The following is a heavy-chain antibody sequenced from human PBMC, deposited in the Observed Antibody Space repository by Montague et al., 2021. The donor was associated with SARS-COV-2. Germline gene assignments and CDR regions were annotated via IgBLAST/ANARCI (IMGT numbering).Heavy chain of an antibody. V-gene: IGHV3-30*09. D-gene: IGHD3-22*01. J-gene: IGHJ6*02. CDR3: ARVIVVGYYGMDV. CDR1: GFTFSSYA. Sequence: SLRLSFAASGFTFSSYAMHWVRQAPGKGLEWVADITYDGNNKYYADSVKGRFAISRDNPKNTLYLQMNSLRAEDTAVYYCARVIVVGYYGMDVWGQGTTVTVSS. CDR2: ITYDGNNK.